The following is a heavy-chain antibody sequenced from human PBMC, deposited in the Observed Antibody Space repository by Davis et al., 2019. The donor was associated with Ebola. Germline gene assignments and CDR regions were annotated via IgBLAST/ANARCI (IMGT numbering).Heavy chain of an antibody. V-gene: IGHV3-9*01. CDR1: GLTFDDYA. CDR2: ITLNSGTT. Sequence: PGGSLRLSCATSGLTFDDYAMHWFRQAPGKGLEWVSGITLNSGTTAYADSVKGRFTISRDNAKDSLYLQMNSLRTEDTAFYYCAKDFYGSGSYIDAWGRGTLVAVSS. J-gene: IGHJ5*02. D-gene: IGHD3-10*01. CDR3: AKDFYGSGSYIDA.